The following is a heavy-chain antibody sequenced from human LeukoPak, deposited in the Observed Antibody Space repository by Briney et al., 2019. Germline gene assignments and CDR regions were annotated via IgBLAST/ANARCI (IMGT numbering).Heavy chain of an antibody. Sequence: SETLSLTCTVSGGSISSYYWSWLRQPPGKGLEWIGYIYYSGSTNYNPSLKSRVTISVDTSKNQFSLKLSSVTAADTAVYYCARDGYSSGWYVFDYWGQGTLVTVSS. D-gene: IGHD6-19*01. CDR2: IYYSGST. CDR3: ARDGYSSGWYVFDY. CDR1: GGSISSYY. V-gene: IGHV4-59*01. J-gene: IGHJ4*02.